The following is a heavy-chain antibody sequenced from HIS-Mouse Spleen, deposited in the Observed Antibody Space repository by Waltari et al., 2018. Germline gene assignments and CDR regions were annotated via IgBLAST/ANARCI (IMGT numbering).Heavy chain of an antibody. CDR2: VNPNSGNT. CDR1: GYPFTSYD. D-gene: IGHD3-10*01. Sequence: QVQLVQSGAEVKKPGASVKVSCKASGYPFTSYDINWVRKATGKGPGGMGWVNPNSGNTGYAQKFQGRVTMTRNTSISTAYMELSSLRSEDTAVYYCARGLSRVLLWFGEFSAEYFQHWGQGTLVTVSS. V-gene: IGHV1-8*01. J-gene: IGHJ1*01. CDR3: ARGLSRVLLWFGEFSAEYFQH.